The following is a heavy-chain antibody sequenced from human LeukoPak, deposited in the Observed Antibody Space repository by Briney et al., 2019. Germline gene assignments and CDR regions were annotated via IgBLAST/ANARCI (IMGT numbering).Heavy chain of an antibody. J-gene: IGHJ4*02. CDR1: GGSISSGDYY. V-gene: IGHV4-30-4*01. Sequence: SQTLSLTCTVSGGSISSGDYYWSWIRQPPGKGLEWIGYIYYSGSTYYNPSLKSRVTISVDTSKNQFSLKLSSVTAADTAVYYCALTRVLRYFDWLPQFDYWGQGTLVTVSS. CDR2: IYYSGST. D-gene: IGHD3-9*01. CDR3: ALTRVLRYFDWLPQFDY.